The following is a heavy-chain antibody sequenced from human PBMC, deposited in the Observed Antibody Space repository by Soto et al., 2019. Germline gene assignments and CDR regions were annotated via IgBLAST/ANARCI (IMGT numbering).Heavy chain of an antibody. V-gene: IGHV4-59*01. D-gene: IGHD5-18*01. CDR2: IYYSGST. J-gene: IGHJ4*02. Sequence: PSETLSLTCTVSGGSISSYYWSWIRQPPGKGLEWIGYIYYSGSTNYNPSLKSRVTISVDTSKNQFSLKLSSVTAADTAVYYCCGYSYGYNYFDYWGQGTLVTVSS. CDR1: GGSISSYY. CDR3: CGYSYGYNYFDY.